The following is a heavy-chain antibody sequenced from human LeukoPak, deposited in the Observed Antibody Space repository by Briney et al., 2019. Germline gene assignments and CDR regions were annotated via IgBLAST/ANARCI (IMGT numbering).Heavy chain of an antibody. D-gene: IGHD2-15*01. CDR1: GESFSAYF. CDR2: IDHRGVS. CDR3: ASRSLTLAAARCFDD. Sequence: SETLSLTCAVRGESFSAYFWSWIRQVPGKGLEWIGEIDHRGVSTYNPSPKSRATMLVDTSNNHFSLSLTSVTAADTATYYCASRSLTLAAARCFDDWGQGTVVTFSS. J-gene: IGHJ4*03. V-gene: IGHV4-34*01.